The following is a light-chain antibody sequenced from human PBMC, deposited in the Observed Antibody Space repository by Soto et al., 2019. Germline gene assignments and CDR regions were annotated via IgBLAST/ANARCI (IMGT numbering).Light chain of an antibody. Sequence: EVVLTQSPATLSLSPGERATLSCRASQTVGGHFAWYQQKPGQAPRLLISVTSNRATGIPGRFSGSGSGTDVTLTISSLEPEDFAVYYCQHHSNWLRTFGGGTKVEIE. CDR1: QTVGGH. V-gene: IGKV3-11*01. CDR3: QHHSNWLRT. CDR2: VTS. J-gene: IGKJ4*01.